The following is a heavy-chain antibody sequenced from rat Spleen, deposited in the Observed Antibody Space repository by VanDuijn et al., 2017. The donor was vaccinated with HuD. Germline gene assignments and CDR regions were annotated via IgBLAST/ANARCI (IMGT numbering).Heavy chain of an antibody. V-gene: IGHV5-31*01. J-gene: IGHJ2*01. CDR3: ARPTTGIPFNY. Sequence: EVQLVESGGGLVQSGRSLKLSCIASGFTFNNYWMTWIRQAPGKGLEWVASITNASGRTYYPDSVKGRFTISRDTAQNTLYLQMNSLRSEDTAIYYCARPTTGIPFNYWGQGVMVTVSS. CDR1: GFTFNNYW. CDR2: ITNASGRT. D-gene: IGHD1-9*01.